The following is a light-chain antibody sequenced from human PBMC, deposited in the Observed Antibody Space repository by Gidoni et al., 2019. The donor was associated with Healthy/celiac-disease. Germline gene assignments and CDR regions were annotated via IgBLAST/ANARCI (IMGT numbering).Light chain of an antibody. V-gene: IGKV1-5*01. CDR2: DAT. CDR3: QQYNSYAT. CDR1: QSISSW. J-gene: IGKJ1*01. Sequence: DIQMTPSPSTRSASVGDRVTITCRASQSISSWLAWYQQKPGKAPKLLIYDATSLESGVPSRCGGSGSGKEFTLTSSRLQHDDFANYCCQQYNSYATFGQGTKVEIK.